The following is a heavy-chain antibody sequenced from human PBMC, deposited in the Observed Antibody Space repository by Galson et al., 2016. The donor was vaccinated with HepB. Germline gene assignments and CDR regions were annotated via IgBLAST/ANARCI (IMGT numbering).Heavy chain of an antibody. D-gene: IGHD6-19*01. CDR2: INEGESAK. CDR1: GFTFRNYW. J-gene: IGHJ4*02. Sequence: SLRLSCAVSGFTFRNYWMTWVRQAPGKGLEWVAIINEGESAKYYVDSVKGRFTISRDNAMNSLYLQMNSLRAGDTAVYYCARVGKSGWQFDYWGQGTLVTVSS. CDR3: ARVGKSGWQFDY. V-gene: IGHV3-7*03.